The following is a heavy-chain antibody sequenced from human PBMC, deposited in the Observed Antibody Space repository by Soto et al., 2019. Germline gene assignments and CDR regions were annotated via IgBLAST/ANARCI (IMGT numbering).Heavy chain of an antibody. J-gene: IGHJ4*02. CDR2: ISSSSSYI. CDR1: GFTFISYS. V-gene: IGHV3-21*01. CDR3: AREDYSNFDY. D-gene: IGHD4-4*01. Sequence: GWSLRLSCASSGFTFISYSMNWVRQAPGKGLEWVSSISSSSSYIYSADSVKGRFTISRDNAKNSLYLQMNSLRAEDTAVYYCAREDYSNFDYWGQGTLVTVSS.